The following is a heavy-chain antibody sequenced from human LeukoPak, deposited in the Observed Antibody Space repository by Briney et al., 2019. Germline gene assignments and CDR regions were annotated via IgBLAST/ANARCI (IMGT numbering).Heavy chain of an antibody. CDR3: ASYSGSYYSHFDY. CDR1: GYTLTELS. V-gene: IGHV1-24*01. Sequence: ASVKVSCKVSGYTLTELSMHWVRQAPGKGLEWMGGFDPEDGETIYAQKFQGRVTITADESTSTAYMELSSLRSEDTAVYYCASYSGSYYSHFDYWGQGTLVTVSS. J-gene: IGHJ4*02. CDR2: FDPEDGET. D-gene: IGHD1-26*01.